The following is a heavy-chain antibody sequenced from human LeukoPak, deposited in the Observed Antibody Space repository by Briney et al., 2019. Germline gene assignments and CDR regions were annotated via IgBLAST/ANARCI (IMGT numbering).Heavy chain of an antibody. J-gene: IGHJ6*02. CDR3: AKDYYGSGSYTYYYGMDV. V-gene: IGHV3-30*02. CDR2: IRYDGSNK. CDR1: GFTFSSYG. Sequence: GGSLRLSCAASGFTFSSYGMHWVRQAPGKGLEWAAFIRYDGSNKYYADSVKGRFTISRDNSKNTLYLQMNSLRAEDTAVYYCAKDYYGSGSYTYYYGMDVWGQGTTVTVSS. D-gene: IGHD3-10*01.